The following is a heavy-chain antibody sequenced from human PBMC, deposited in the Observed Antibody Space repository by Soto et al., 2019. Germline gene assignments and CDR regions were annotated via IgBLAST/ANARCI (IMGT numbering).Heavy chain of an antibody. D-gene: IGHD6-19*01. Sequence: QVQLVQSGAEVKKPGASVKVSCKASGYTFTSYGISWVRQAPGQGLEWMGWISAYNGNTNYAQKLQGRVTMTTDTSTSTAYMELRSLRSDDTAVYYCARDGPPVEQWLVREGWFDPWGQGTLVTVSS. V-gene: IGHV1-18*01. CDR2: ISAYNGNT. CDR3: ARDGPPVEQWLVREGWFDP. J-gene: IGHJ5*02. CDR1: GYTFTSYG.